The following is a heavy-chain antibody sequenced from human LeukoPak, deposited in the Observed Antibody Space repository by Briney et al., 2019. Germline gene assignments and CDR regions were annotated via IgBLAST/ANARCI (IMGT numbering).Heavy chain of an antibody. CDR1: GGSFSAYY. J-gene: IGHJ6*04. CDR2: ISHSGGT. D-gene: IGHD3-9*01. V-gene: IGHV4-34*01. Sequence: NPSETLSLTCAVYGGSFSAYYWSWIRQPPGKGLEWIGEISHSGGTNYNPSLKSRVTISVDTSKDQFSLKLSSVTAVDTGVYYCARQNGYFEWSPLRYYGMDVWGKGTTVTVSS. CDR3: ARQNGYFEWSPLRYYGMDV.